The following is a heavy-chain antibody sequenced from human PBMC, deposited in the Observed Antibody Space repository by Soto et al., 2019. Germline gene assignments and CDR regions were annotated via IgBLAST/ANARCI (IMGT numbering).Heavy chain of an antibody. J-gene: IGHJ6*02. V-gene: IGHV3-23*01. CDR1: GFTFSSYE. CDR3: AKGRNHYDSSGYYSLPLDV. CDR2: IGGSGGST. D-gene: IGHD3-22*01. Sequence: EVQLLESGGGLEQPGGSLRLSCAASGFTFSSYEMSWVRQAPGKGLEWVSTIGGSGGSTNYADSVKGRFTISRDNSKNTLSLQVNSLRAEDTAVYYCAKGRNHYDSSGYYSLPLDVWGQGTTVTVS.